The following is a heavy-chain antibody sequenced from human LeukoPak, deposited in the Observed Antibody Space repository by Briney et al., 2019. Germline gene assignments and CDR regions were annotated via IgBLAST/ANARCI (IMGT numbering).Heavy chain of an antibody. D-gene: IGHD6-13*01. CDR1: GFTFSSYA. Sequence: GGSLRLSCAASGFTFSSYAMSWVRQAPGKGLEWVSAISGSGGSTHYADSVKGRFTISRDNSKNTLYLQMNSLRAEDTAVYYCAKVGSSSWYWAYYFGYWGQGTLVTVSS. J-gene: IGHJ4*02. CDR3: AKVGSSSWYWAYYFGY. V-gene: IGHV3-23*01. CDR2: ISGSGGST.